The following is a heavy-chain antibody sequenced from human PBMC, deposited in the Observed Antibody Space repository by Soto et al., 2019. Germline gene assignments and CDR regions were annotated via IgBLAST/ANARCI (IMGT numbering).Heavy chain of an antibody. CDR1: GYTFTSYG. CDR3: ARDPPKRYSGYDRLGY. CDR2: ISAYNGNT. J-gene: IGHJ4*02. Sequence: ASVKVSCKASGYTFTSYGISWVRQAPGQGLEWMGWISAYNGNTNYAQKLQGRVTMTTDTSTSTAYMELRSLRSDDTAVYYCARDPPKRYSGYDRLGYWGQGTLVTVSS. V-gene: IGHV1-18*01. D-gene: IGHD5-12*01.